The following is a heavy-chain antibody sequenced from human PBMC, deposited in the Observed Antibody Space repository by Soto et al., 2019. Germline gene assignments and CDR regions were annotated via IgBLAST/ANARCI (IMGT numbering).Heavy chain of an antibody. D-gene: IGHD7-27*01. J-gene: IGHJ4*02. V-gene: IGHV1-3*01. CDR2: INAGNGDT. CDR1: RYSCTTYA. Sequence: ASVKVSCKASRYSCTTYALHWGRQAPGQRLEWMGRINAGNGDTKYSEKFHGRVTITRDTSANTAYMELSSLRSEDTSVYYCARDPGTGAALRAYHFDYWGQGTLVTVSS. CDR3: ARDPGTGAALRAYHFDY.